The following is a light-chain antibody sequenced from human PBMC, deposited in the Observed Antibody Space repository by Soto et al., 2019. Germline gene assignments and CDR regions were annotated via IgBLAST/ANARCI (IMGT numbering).Light chain of an antibody. J-gene: IGLJ3*02. CDR1: SGHNSYA. CDR2: LNSDGSH. V-gene: IGLV4-69*01. Sequence: QSVRTQPPSASASLGASVKLTCTLSSGHNSYAIAWHHQQPEKGPRYLMKLNSDGSHSKGDGIPDRFSGSSSGAERYHTISSLQSEDEADYYCQTWRTKIRVFGGGTKLTVL. CDR3: QTWRTKIRV.